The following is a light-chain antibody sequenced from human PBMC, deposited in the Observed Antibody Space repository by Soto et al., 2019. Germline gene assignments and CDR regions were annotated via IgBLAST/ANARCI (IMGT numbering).Light chain of an antibody. CDR3: QQSYRLPHT. CDR2: SAS. J-gene: IGKJ4*01. CDR1: QRISTF. Sequence: DIQMTQSPSSLSAFVGDSVTITCHASQRISTFLNWYHQKPGKAPKLLIYSASYLQSGVPSNFSGSGSVTVFILSIVTLQAEEFGTYFRQQSYRLPHTFGGETKVEI. V-gene: IGKV1-39*01.